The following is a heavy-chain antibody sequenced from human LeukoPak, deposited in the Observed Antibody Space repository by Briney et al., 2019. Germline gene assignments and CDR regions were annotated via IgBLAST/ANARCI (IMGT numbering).Heavy chain of an antibody. D-gene: IGHD2-2*01. CDR3: ARDSCSSTSCLSIDDY. Sequence: GASVKVSCKASGYTFTDYYMHWVRQAPGQGPEWMGWINPNSGGTKYAEKFQGRVTMTRDTSISTVYMELSRLRSDDTAVYYCARDSCSSTSCLSIDDYWGQGTLVTVSS. J-gene: IGHJ4*02. CDR2: INPNSGGT. CDR1: GYTFTDYY. V-gene: IGHV1-2*02.